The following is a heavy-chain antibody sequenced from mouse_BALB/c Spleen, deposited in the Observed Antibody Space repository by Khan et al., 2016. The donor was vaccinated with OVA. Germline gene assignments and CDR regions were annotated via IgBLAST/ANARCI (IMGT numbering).Heavy chain of an antibody. D-gene: IGHD2-4*01. J-gene: IGHJ3*01. Sequence: QVQLKESGPGLVQPSQSLSITCTVSGFSLTNYSVHWVRQSPGKGLKWRGVIWSAGSTDYNAAFISRLSISKDNSRSQVFFKMNSLQPNDTAIYYCARRGYDYGRGALFAYWGQGTLVTVSA. V-gene: IGHV2-2*02. CDR2: IWSAGST. CDR1: GFSLTNYS. CDR3: ARRGYDYGRGALFAY.